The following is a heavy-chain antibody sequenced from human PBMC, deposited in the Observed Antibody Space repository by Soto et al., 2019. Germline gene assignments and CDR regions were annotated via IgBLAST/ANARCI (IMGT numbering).Heavy chain of an antibody. Sequence: ASVKVSCKASGGTFSSYTISWVRQAPGQGLEGMGRIIPILGIANYAQKFQGRVTITADKYTSTAYMELSSLRSEDTAVYYCARAGGVNYYDSSGDAFDIWGQGTMVTVSS. J-gene: IGHJ3*02. D-gene: IGHD3-22*01. V-gene: IGHV1-69*02. CDR2: IIPILGIA. CDR3: ARAGGVNYYDSSGDAFDI. CDR1: GGTFSSYT.